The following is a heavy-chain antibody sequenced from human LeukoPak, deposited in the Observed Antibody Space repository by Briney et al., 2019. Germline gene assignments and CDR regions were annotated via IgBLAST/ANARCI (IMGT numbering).Heavy chain of an antibody. CDR3: AKASRLLHGSGSYPGYFDY. CDR2: ISGSGGST. J-gene: IGHJ4*02. D-gene: IGHD3-10*01. CDR1: GFTFSSYA. V-gene: IGHV3-23*01. Sequence: GGSLRLSCAASGFTFSSYAMSWVRQAPGKGLEWVSSISGSGGSTYYADSVKGRFTVSRDNSKNTLYLQMNSLRAEDTAVYYCAKASRLLHGSGSYPGYFDYWGQGTLVTVSS.